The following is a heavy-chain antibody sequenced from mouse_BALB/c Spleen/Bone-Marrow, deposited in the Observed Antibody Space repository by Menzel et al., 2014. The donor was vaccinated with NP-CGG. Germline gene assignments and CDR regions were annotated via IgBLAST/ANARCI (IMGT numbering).Heavy chain of an antibody. J-gene: IGHJ1*01. Sequence: QVQLKDSGPGLVAPSQSLSITCTVSGFSLKNYGVHWVRQPPGKGLEWLGVIGTGRGTNYNSALMSRLSISKDNSKSQVLLKMNSLQTDDTAMYYCARDRAYGNWYFDVWGAGTTVTVSS. CDR3: ARDRAYGNWYFDV. CDR2: IGTGRGT. CDR1: GFSLKNYG. V-gene: IGHV2-9*02. D-gene: IGHD2-1*01.